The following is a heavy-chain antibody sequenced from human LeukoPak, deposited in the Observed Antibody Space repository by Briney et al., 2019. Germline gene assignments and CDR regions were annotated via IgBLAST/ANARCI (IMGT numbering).Heavy chain of an antibody. CDR1: AGSFSGYY. D-gene: IGHD6-13*01. V-gene: IGHV4-34*01. CDR2: INHSGST. Sequence: PSETLSLTCAVYAGSFSGYYWSWIRQPPGKGLEWIGEINHSGSTNYNPSLKSRVTISVDTSKNQFSLKLSSVTAADTAVYYCARVRAIAAAGGGWSYSWFDPWGQGTLVTVSS. J-gene: IGHJ5*02. CDR3: ARVRAIAAAGGGWSYSWFDP.